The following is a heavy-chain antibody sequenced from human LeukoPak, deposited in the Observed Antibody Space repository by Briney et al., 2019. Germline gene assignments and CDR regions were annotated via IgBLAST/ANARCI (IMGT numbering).Heavy chain of an antibody. CDR2: ISYDGSSK. CDR1: GFTFNNYA. J-gene: IGHJ1*01. D-gene: IGHD2-15*01. CDR3: AIIGTPGETEYSRV. V-gene: IGHV3-30-3*01. Sequence: GGSLRLSCAASGFTFNNYAMHSGRQAPGKGLEWGTIISYDGSSKFYAASVKGRFTISRDNYKNTLYLQMNSLRAEDTAVYYCAIIGTPGETEYSRVWGQGTMVTVSS.